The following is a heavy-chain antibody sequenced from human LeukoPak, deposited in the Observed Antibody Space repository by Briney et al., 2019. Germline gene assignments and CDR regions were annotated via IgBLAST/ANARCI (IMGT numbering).Heavy chain of an antibody. V-gene: IGHV3-20*04. CDR1: GFTFDAYG. CDR3: ARGWTGDPAPYFFDY. J-gene: IGHJ4*02. CDR2: IKWNGGRT. D-gene: IGHD3/OR15-3a*01. Sequence: GGSLRLSCAASGFTFDAYGMSWVRQAPGKGLEWVSSIKWNGGRTSYADSVKGRFTVSRDSAKKSLYLQMNSLRVEDTALYYCARGWTGDPAPYFFDYWGQGTRVTVSS.